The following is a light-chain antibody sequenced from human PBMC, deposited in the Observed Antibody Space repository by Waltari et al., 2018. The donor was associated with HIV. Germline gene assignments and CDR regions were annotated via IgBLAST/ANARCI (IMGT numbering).Light chain of an antibody. CDR3: SAYAGSNNLVL. V-gene: IGLV2-8*01. CDR2: DVN. J-gene: IGLJ2*01. CDR1: SSDVGGYNH. Sequence: QSALTQPPSASGSLGQSVTISCTGTSSDVGGYNHVPWYQQYPGQAPKLIIYDVNKRPSGVPDRFSGSKSGNTASLTVSGLQGEDESQYYCSAYAGSNNLVLFGGGTKLTVL.